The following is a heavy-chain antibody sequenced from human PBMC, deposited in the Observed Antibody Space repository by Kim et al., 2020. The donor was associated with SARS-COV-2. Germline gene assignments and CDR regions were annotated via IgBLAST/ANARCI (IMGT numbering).Heavy chain of an antibody. Sequence: SSSTIYYADSVKGRFTISRDNAKNSLYLQMNSLRAEDTAVYYCAGGYFDLWGRGTLVTVSS. CDR3: AGGYFDL. CDR2: SSSTI. J-gene: IGHJ2*01. V-gene: IGHV3-48*04.